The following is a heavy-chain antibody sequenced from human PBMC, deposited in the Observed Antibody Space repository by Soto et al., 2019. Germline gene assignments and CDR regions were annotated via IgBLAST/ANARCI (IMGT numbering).Heavy chain of an antibody. J-gene: IGHJ4*02. CDR3: AKDAGGQYQLLDHFDY. CDR1: GFTFSSYG. Sequence: RLSCAASGFTFSSYGMHWVRQAPGKGLEWVAVISYDGSNKYYADSVKGRFTISRDNSKNTLYLQMNSLRAEDTAVYYCAKDAGGQYQLLDHFDYWGQGTLVTVSS. V-gene: IGHV3-30*18. CDR2: ISYDGSNK. D-gene: IGHD2-2*02.